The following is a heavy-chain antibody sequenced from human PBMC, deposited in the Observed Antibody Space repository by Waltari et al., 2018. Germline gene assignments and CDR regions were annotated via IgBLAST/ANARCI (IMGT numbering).Heavy chain of an antibody. D-gene: IGHD6-19*01. V-gene: IGHV1-8*01. CDR2: MNPDSGNT. CDR3: ARKYSSGWRDAFDI. J-gene: IGHJ3*02. Sequence: QVQLVQSGAEVKKPGASVKVSCKASGYTFTSYDINWVRQATGQGLEWRGWMNPDSGNTGYAQKFQGRVTMTRNTSISTAYMELSSLRSEDTAVYYCARKYSSGWRDAFDIWGQGTMVTVSS. CDR1: GYTFTSYD.